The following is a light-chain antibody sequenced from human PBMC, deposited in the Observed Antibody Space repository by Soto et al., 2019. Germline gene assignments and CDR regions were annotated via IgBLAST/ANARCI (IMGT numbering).Light chain of an antibody. CDR1: QSVSSN. V-gene: IGKV3-15*01. J-gene: IGKJ1*01. Sequence: EIVMTQSPATLSVSPGERATLSCRASQSVSSNLAWYQQKPGQAPRLLIYGASTRATGIPARFSGSGSGTEFTLPISSLQSEDYAAYYCQQYNNWTRTFGQGTKVEIK. CDR2: GAS. CDR3: QQYNNWTRT.